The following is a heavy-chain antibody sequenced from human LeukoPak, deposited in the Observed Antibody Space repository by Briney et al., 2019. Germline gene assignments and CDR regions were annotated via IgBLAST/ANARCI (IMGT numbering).Heavy chain of an antibody. CDR2: IYHSGST. Sequence: SETLSLTCAVYGGSFSGYYWSWIRQPPGKGLEWIGYIYHSGSTYYNPSLKRXVTISVDRSKNQFSLKLSSVTAADTAVYYCARGSGLPAAIPWAFDIWGQGTMVTVSS. D-gene: IGHD2-2*01. J-gene: IGHJ3*02. CDR1: GGSFSGYY. V-gene: IGHV4-34*01. CDR3: ARGSGLPAAIPWAFDI.